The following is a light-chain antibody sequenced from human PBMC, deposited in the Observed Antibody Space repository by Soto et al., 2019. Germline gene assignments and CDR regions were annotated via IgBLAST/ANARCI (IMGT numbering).Light chain of an antibody. CDR2: DAS. J-gene: IGKJ2*01. CDR3: QQVYSPCYT. CDR1: QDIRTA. V-gene: IGKV1-13*02. Sequence: AIQLTQSPSSLSGSVGDRVTLTCRASQDIRTAVGWYQQKPGRPPRLLIYDASSLQSGVPSRYSGSGSGTDVTLTISHLQPDDFATYYGQQVYSPCYTFGKGTKLELK.